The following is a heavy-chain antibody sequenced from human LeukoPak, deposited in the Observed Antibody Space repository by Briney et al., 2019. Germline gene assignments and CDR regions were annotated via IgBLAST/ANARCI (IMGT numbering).Heavy chain of an antibody. CDR2: ISNSGGSA. Sequence: GGSLRLSCGASGFTFSNYAMSWVRQAPGKGLEWVSCISNSGGSAYYADSVKGRFTISRENSRNTLYLQMNSLRAEDTALYYCAKGLRLGELSSGFDYWGQGTLVTVSS. V-gene: IGHV3-23*01. CDR1: GFTFSNYA. CDR3: AKGLRLGELSSGFDY. J-gene: IGHJ4*02. D-gene: IGHD3-16*02.